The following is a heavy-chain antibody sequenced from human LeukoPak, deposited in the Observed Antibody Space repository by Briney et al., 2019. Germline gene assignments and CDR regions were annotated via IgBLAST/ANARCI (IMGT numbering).Heavy chain of an antibody. CDR1: GDSISSYY. CDR2: NYYSGST. D-gene: IGHD2-2*01. CDR3: ARESHAGYCSSTSCSDAFDI. J-gene: IGHJ3*02. V-gene: IGHV4-59*01. Sequence: SETLSRTCSVSGDSISSYYWSWIRQPPGEGLKWSGYNYYSGSTNYNTSLKSRVTISVDTSKNQLSLKLTSVTAADTAVYYCARESHAGYCSSTSCSDAFDIWGQGTMVTVSS.